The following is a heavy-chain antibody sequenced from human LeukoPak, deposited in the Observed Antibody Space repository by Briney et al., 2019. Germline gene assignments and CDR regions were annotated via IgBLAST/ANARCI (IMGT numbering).Heavy chain of an antibody. D-gene: IGHD3-3*01. J-gene: IGHJ3*02. Sequence: GGSLTLSCAASEFTFTNYALSWVRQAPGKGLEWVSTISATDGGTFYADSVRGRFTISRDNSKNTVYLQMNSLSADHTAIYYCAKVAILGVVLDAFDIWGQGAMVTVSS. CDR3: AKVAILGVVLDAFDI. V-gene: IGHV3-23*01. CDR1: EFTFTNYA. CDR2: ISATDGGT.